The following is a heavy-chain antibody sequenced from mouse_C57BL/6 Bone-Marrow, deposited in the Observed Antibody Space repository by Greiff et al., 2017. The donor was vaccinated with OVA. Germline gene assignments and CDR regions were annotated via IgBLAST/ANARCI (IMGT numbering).Heavy chain of an antibody. J-gene: IGHJ1*03. CDR2: INPGSGGT. CDR1: GYAFTNYL. V-gene: IGHV1-54*01. Sequence: VQLQQSGAELVRPGTSVKVSCKASGYAFTNYLIEWVKQRPGQGLEWIGVINPGSGGTNYNEKFKGKATLTADKSSSTAYMQLSSLTSEDSAVYFCARLLRDWYFDVWGTGTTVTVSS. CDR3: ARLLRDWYFDV. D-gene: IGHD1-1*01.